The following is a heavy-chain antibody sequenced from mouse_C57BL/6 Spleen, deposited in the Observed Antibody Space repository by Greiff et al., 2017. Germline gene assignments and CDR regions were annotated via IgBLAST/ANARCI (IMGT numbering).Heavy chain of an antibody. J-gene: IGHJ3*01. CDR1: GFTFSDYG. V-gene: IGHV5-17*01. Sequence: EVQLVESGGGLVKPGGSLKLSCAASGFTFSDYGMHWVRQAPEKGLEWVAYISSGSSTIYYADTVKGRFTISRDNAKNTLFLQMTSLRSEDTAMYYCARKIYYEYDGFAYWGQGTLVTVSA. D-gene: IGHD2-4*01. CDR3: ARKIYYEYDGFAY. CDR2: ISSGSSTI.